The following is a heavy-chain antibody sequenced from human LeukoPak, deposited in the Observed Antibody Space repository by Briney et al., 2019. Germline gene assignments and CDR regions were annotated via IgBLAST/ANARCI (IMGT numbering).Heavy chain of an antibody. D-gene: IGHD3-3*01. CDR3: ARAYDFPDC. CDR2: INPSGGST. Sequence: ASVKVSYKTSGYPFTAYYVHWVRQAPGQGLEWMGIINPSGGSTSYAQKFQGRVTMTRDTSTSTVYMELSSLRSEDTAVYYCARAYDFPDCWGQGTLVTVSS. CDR1: GYPFTAYY. J-gene: IGHJ4*02. V-gene: IGHV1-46*01.